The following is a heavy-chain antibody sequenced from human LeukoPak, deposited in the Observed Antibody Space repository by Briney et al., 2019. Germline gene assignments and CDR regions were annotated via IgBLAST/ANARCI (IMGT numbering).Heavy chain of an antibody. D-gene: IGHD5-12*01. CDR1: GFTFSAFW. V-gene: IGHV3-7*01. J-gene: IGHJ4*02. CDR2: INQDGSAK. CDR3: ARLWGDATIFDL. Sequence: PGGSLRLSCAASGFTFSAFWMSWVRQAPGKGLEWVANINQDGSAKHYVDSVKGRFTVSRDNAENSLYLQTNSLRAEDTAVYYCARLWGDATIFDLWGQGTLVTVSS.